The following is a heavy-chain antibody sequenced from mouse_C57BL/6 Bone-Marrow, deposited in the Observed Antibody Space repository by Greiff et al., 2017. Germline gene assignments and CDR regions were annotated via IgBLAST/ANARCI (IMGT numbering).Heavy chain of an antibody. J-gene: IGHJ3*01. V-gene: IGHV14-4*01. CDR3: TTPPTVPARGWFAY. CDR1: GFNIKDDY. Sequence: VQLQQSGAELVRPGASVKLSCTASGFNIKDDYMHWVKQRPEQGLEWIGWIDPENGDTEYASKFQGKATMTADTSSNTAYLQLSSLTSENTAVYDCTTPPTVPARGWFAYWGQGTLVTVSA. CDR2: IDPENGDT. D-gene: IGHD3-1*01.